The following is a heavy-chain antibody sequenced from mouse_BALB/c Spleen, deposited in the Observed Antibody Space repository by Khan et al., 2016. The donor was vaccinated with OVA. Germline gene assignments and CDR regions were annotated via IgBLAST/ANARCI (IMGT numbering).Heavy chain of an antibody. D-gene: IGHD1-1*01. CDR3: ARAGCDGVAY. J-gene: IGHJ3*01. CDR1: GYTFTDYV. CDR2: IYHGSDST. V-gene: IGHV1-77*01. Sequence: QVQLQQSGPELVKPGASVKMSCKASGYTFTDYVMNWVKQRHGQGLEWIGQIYHGSDSTYYNEKLKGKATRTADRSSSTAYMQLSNLTSEDSAVYICARAGCDGVAYWGQGTLVTVS.